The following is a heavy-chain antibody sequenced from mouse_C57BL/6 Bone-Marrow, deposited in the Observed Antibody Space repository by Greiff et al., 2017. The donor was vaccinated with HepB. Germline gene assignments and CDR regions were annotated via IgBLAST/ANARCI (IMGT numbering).Heavy chain of an antibody. V-gene: IGHV14-2*01. CDR3: ARLYSSSLDY. CDR2: IDPEDGET. Sequence: EVQRVESGAELVKPGASVKLSCTASGFNIKDYYMHWVKQRTEQGLEWIGRIDPEDGETKYDPKFQGKATITADTSSNTAYLQLSSLTSEDTAVYYCARLYSSSLDYWGQGTTLTVSS. CDR1: GFNIKDYY. J-gene: IGHJ2*01. D-gene: IGHD1-1*01.